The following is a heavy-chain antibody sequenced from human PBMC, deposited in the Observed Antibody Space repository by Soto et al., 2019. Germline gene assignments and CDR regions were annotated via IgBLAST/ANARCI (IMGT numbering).Heavy chain of an antibody. CDR3: ARGIGNSSWLIRWFDP. CDR2: IYTSGST. D-gene: IGHD6-13*01. CDR1: GGSISSYY. V-gene: IGHV4-4*07. Sequence: PSETLSLTCTVSGGSISSYYWSWIRQPARKGLEWIGRIYTSGSTNYNPSLKSRVTMSVDTSKNQFSLKLSSVTAADTAVYYCARGIGNSSWLIRWFDPWGQGTLVTVSS. J-gene: IGHJ5*02.